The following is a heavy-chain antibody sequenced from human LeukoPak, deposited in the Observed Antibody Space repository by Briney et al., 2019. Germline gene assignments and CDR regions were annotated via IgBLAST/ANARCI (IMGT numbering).Heavy chain of an antibody. D-gene: IGHD6-13*01. CDR3: ARDRGAAAGRNWYDP. V-gene: IGHV1-8*01. J-gene: IGHJ5*02. CDR1: GYTFTSYD. CDR2: MNPNSGNT. Sequence: ASVKVSCKASGYTFTSYDINWVRQATGQGLEWMGWMNPNSGNTGYAQKFQGRVTMTRNTSISTAYMELSSLRSEDTAVYYCARDRGAAAGRNWYDPWGQGTLVTVSS.